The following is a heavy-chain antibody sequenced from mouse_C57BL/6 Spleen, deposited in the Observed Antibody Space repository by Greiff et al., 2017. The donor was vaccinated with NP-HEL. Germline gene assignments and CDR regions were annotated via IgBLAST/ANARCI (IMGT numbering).Heavy chain of an antibody. CDR3: ARGITTVVAFDY. J-gene: IGHJ2*01. CDR2: IYPGDGDT. Sequence: LQESGAELVKPGASVKISCKASGYAFSSYWMNWVKQRPGKGLEWIGQIYPGDGDTNYNGKFKGKATLTADKSSSTAYMQLSSLTSEDSAVYFCARGITTVVAFDYWGQGTTLTVSS. CDR1: GYAFSSYW. V-gene: IGHV1-80*01. D-gene: IGHD1-1*01.